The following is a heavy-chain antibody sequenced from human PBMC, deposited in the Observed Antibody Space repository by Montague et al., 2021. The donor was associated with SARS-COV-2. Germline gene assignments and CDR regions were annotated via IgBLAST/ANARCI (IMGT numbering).Heavy chain of an antibody. CDR1: GGSISSYY. D-gene: IGHD2/OR15-2a*01. CDR3: ARLFSGNSNGLDV. CDR2: IDYSGNT. Sequence: SETLSLTCTVSGGSISSYYWSWIRQPPGKGLEWIGDIDYSGNTNYNPSLQSRVTISVDTSKNQLSLKLNSVTAADTAVYYCARLFSGNSNGLDVWGQGTLVTVSS. V-gene: IGHV4-59*12. J-gene: IGHJ6*02.